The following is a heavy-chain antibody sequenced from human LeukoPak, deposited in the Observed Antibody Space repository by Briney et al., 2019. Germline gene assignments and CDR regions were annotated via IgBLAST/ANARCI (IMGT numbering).Heavy chain of an antibody. V-gene: IGHV3-21*01. CDR2: ISSSSSYI. CDR3: ARVSAGSSGYYHDAFDI. D-gene: IGHD3-22*01. J-gene: IGHJ3*02. Sequence: GGSLRLSCAVSGFSVSRFSMNWVRQAPGKGLEWVSSISSSSSYIYYADSVKGRFTISRDNAKNSLYLQMNSLRAEDTAVYYCARVSAGSSGYYHDAFDIWGQGTMVTVSS. CDR1: GFSVSRFS.